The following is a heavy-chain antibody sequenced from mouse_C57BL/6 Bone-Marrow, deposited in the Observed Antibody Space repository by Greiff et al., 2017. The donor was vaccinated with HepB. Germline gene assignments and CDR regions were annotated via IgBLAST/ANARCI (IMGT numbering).Heavy chain of an antibody. D-gene: IGHD3-2*02. Sequence: VQLQQPGAELVRPGSSVKLSCKASGYTFTSYWMHWVKQRPIQGLEWIGNIDPSDSETHYNQKFKDKATLTADKSSSTAYMQLSSLTSEDSAVYYCALDSSGGPWGQGTTLTVSS. CDR2: IDPSDSET. CDR3: ALDSSGGP. V-gene: IGHV1-52*01. J-gene: IGHJ2*01. CDR1: GYTFTSYW.